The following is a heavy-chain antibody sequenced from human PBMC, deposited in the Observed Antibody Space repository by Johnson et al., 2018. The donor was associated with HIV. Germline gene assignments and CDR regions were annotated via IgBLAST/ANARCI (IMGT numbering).Heavy chain of an antibody. Sequence: VQLVESGGGLVQPGGSLRLSCGASGFTFSDHWMQWVRQVPGKGLVWVSRIKSDGSSTTYADSVKGRFTISRDNSKNTLYLQMNSLRAEDTAVYYCARGGQLVAFDIWGQGTMVTVSS. CDR1: GFTFSDHW. CDR3: ARGGQLVAFDI. J-gene: IGHJ3*02. D-gene: IGHD6-6*01. V-gene: IGHV3-74*01. CDR2: IKSDGSST.